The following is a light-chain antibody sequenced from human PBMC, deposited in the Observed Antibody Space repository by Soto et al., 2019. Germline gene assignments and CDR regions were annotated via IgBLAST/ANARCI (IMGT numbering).Light chain of an antibody. V-gene: IGKV3D-20*01. CDR2: ETS. CDR3: QQYGDWPLT. Sequence: EILWTQSRGTLSLSPGERATLSCRASQSVSSGYLAWYQQNAGLPPRLRIYETSKRVIGIPDRFSGSGSGTEFTLTISSLQSEDFAIYYCQQYGDWPLTFAGGTKV. J-gene: IGKJ4*01. CDR1: QSVSSGY.